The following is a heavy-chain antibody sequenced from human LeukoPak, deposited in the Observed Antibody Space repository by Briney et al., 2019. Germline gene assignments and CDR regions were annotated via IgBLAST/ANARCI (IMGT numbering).Heavy chain of an antibody. CDR2: ISGSGGST. J-gene: IGHJ4*02. Sequence: PGGSLRLSCAASGFIFSSYAMSWGPQAPGKGLEWVSTISGSGGSTYYADSVKGRFTISRDNSKNTVYLQMNSLTAEDTAVYYCAKDKELSLGDDRQYWGQGTLVTVSS. V-gene: IGHV3-23*01. CDR1: GFIFSSYA. CDR3: AKDKELSLGDDRQY. D-gene: IGHD3-16*01.